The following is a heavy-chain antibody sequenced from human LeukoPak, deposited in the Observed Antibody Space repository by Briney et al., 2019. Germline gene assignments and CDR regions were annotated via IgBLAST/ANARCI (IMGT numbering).Heavy chain of an antibody. V-gene: IGHV3-23*01. CDR1: GFTFSTYA. J-gene: IGHJ6*02. Sequence: GGSLRLSCAASGFTFSTYAMSWVRQAPGKGLDWVSAISGSGGSTYYADSVKGRYTISRDNSKNTLYLQMNSLSAEDTAAYYCGKSLRMGNYFYGMDVWGQGTTVTVSS. D-gene: IGHD3-10*01. CDR3: GKSLRMGNYFYGMDV. CDR2: ISGSGGST.